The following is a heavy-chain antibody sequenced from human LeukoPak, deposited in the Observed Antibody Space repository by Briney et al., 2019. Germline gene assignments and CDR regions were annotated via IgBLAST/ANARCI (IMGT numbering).Heavy chain of an antibody. V-gene: IGHV4-4*07. CDR1: GGSIRSYY. CDR2: IYTSGST. Sequence: PSETLSLTCTVSGGSIRSYYWAWIRHPAGKGLEWSVRIYTSGSTNYNPSLKSRVTMSVHTSKKQFSLKLSSVTGADTAVYYCASSGSYYAEYLQHWGKGPLVTVPS. CDR3: ASSGSYYAEYLQH. D-gene: IGHD1-26*01. J-gene: IGHJ1*01.